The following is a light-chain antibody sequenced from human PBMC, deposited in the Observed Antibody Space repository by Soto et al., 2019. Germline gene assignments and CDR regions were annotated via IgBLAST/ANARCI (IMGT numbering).Light chain of an antibody. CDR1: QSVSNNY. CDR3: QQYDDSSVS. CDR2: GAS. V-gene: IGKV3-20*01. Sequence: IVLTQTPGTPSLSPGERATLSCRASQSVSNNYLAWYQQKPGQAPRLLIYGASNRATGIPDRFSGSGSGTDFTLTIDRLESEDSAVYYCQQYDDSSVSFGQGTRLEIK. J-gene: IGKJ5*01.